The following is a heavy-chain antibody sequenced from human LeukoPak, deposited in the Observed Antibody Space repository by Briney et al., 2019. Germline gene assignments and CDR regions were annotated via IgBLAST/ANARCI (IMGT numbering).Heavy chain of an antibody. CDR3: TRAGTAALY. CDR1: GFSITGGYY. J-gene: IGHJ4*02. D-gene: IGHD2-21*02. Sequence: PSETLSLTCGVSGFSITGGYYWGWVRQPPGKGLEWIGNIYRDGTTYYAPSLKSRVTISINASKNHFFLNLTSVTAADTAVYYCTRAGTAALYWGQGSLVFVSS. V-gene: IGHV4-38-2*01. CDR2: IYRDGTT.